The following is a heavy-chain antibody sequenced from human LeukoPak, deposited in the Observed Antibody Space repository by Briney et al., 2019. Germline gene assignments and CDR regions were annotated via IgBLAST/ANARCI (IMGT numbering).Heavy chain of an antibody. CDR2: IYTSGST. Sequence: SETLSLTCTVSGGSISSYYWSWIRQPAGKGLEWIGRIYTSGSTNYNPSLKSRVTMSVDTSKNQFSLKLTSVTAADTAVYYCARRPIAGDAFDIWGQGTMVTVSS. CDR3: ARRPIAGDAFDI. J-gene: IGHJ3*02. CDR1: GGSISSYY. V-gene: IGHV4-4*07.